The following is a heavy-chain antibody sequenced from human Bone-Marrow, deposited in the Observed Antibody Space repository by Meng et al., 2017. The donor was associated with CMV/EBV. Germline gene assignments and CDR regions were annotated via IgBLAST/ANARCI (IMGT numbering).Heavy chain of an antibody. V-gene: IGHV3-21*01. D-gene: IGHD6-13*01. CDR1: GFTVNSNP. J-gene: IGHJ4*02. Sequence: GASLDTSWAASGFTVNSNPLNWDRQPPGKGVEWVSSISSSSSYIYYADSVKGRFTIARDNAKNSLYLQRNSLGAEDTAVYYCIAAAVVSFVPTHWGQGTLVTVSS. CDR3: IAAAVVSFVPTH. CDR2: ISSSSSYI.